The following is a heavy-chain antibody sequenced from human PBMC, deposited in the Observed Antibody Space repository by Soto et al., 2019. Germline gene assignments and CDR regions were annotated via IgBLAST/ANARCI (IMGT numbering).Heavy chain of an antibody. CDR3: ARDSGRYSRDY. Sequence: QLQLQESGPGLVKPSETLSLTCTVSGGSISSSSYYWGWIRQPPGKGLEWIGSIYYSGSTYYNPSLKSRVTLSVDTSKNQFSLKLSSVAAADTAVYYCARDSGRYSRDYWGQGTLVTVSS. CDR2: IYYSGST. J-gene: IGHJ4*02. D-gene: IGHD1-26*01. V-gene: IGHV4-39*01. CDR1: GGSISSSSYY.